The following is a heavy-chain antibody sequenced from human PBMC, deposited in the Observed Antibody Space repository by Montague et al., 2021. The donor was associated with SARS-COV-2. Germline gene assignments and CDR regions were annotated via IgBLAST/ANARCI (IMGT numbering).Heavy chain of an antibody. CDR1: GGSISSSNYF. Sequence: SETLSLTCTVSGGSISSSNYFCCWIRQPPGKGLEFIGSIYVGGGTYYNPFLNSRVTISVDTSEKQFSLKLSSVTAADTAVYWCARDVEKGFSVYETGGGFDYWGQGTLVTVSS. D-gene: IGHD1-14*01. CDR2: IYVGGGT. J-gene: IGHJ4*02. CDR3: ARDVEKGFSVYETGGGFDY. V-gene: IGHV4-39*07.